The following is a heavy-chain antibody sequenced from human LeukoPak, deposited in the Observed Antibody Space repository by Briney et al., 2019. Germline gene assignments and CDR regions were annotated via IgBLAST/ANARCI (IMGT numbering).Heavy chain of an antibody. CDR3: AKAPVTTCRGAFCYPFDY. V-gene: IGHV3-23*01. Sequence: GGSLRLSCLASKFTFNNYAMTWVRQAPGKGLEWVSSISGSGDNMDYADSVKGRFTISRDSSKNTLFLQMNRLRPEDAAVYYCAKAPVTTCRGAFCYPFDYWGLGTLVTVSS. D-gene: IGHD2-15*01. CDR2: ISGSGDNM. CDR1: KFTFNNYA. J-gene: IGHJ4*02.